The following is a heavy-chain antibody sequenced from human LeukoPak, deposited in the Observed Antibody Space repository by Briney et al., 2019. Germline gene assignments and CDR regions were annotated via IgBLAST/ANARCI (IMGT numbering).Heavy chain of an antibody. Sequence: PSETLSLTCTVSGGSISSYYWSWIRQPPGKGLEWIGYIYYSGSTNYNPSLKSRVTISVDTSKNQFSLRLSSVTAADTAVYYCARSTISFITMMGYWGQGTLVTVSS. D-gene: IGHD3-22*01. CDR2: IYYSGST. V-gene: IGHV4-59*01. CDR1: GGSISSYY. J-gene: IGHJ4*02. CDR3: ARSTISFITMMGY.